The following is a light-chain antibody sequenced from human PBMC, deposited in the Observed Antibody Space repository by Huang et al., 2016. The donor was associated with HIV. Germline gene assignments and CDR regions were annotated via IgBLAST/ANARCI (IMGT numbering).Light chain of an antibody. CDR2: DAS. Sequence: AIQLTQSPPSLSASAGDRVTITCRASQDINSALAWYQQKPGNGPKLLIDDASNLKSGVPARFSGSGSGTDFTLSISSLQPEDFATYYCQQFNGFSLTFGGGTRVEIK. CDR3: QQFNGFSLT. J-gene: IGKJ4*01. V-gene: IGKV1-13*02. CDR1: QDINSA.